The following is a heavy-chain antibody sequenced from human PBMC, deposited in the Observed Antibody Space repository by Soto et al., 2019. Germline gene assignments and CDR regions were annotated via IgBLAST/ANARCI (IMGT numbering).Heavy chain of an antibody. D-gene: IGHD6-6*01. V-gene: IGHV3-30-3*01. J-gene: IGHJ6*02. Sequence: QVQLVESGGGVVQPGRSLRLSCAASGFTFSSYAMHWVRQAPGKGLEWVAVISYDGSNKYYADSVKGRFTISRDNSKNTLYLQMNSLRAEDTAVYYCARDTLAARPGLEEYYYGMDVWGQGTTVTVSS. CDR3: ARDTLAARPGLEEYYYGMDV. CDR1: GFTFSSYA. CDR2: ISYDGSNK.